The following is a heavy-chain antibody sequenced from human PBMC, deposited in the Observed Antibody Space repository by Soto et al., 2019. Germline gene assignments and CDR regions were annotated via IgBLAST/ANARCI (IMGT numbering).Heavy chain of an antibody. D-gene: IGHD4-17*01. V-gene: IGHV4-59*01. Sequence: SETLSLTCTVSGGSISSYYWSWIRQPPGKGLEWIGYIYYSGSTNYNPSLNSRVTISVDTSRNQFSLKLSSVTAADTAVYYCARDRLHGDLYYWGQGTLVTVSS. J-gene: IGHJ4*02. CDR3: ARDRLHGDLYY. CDR2: IYYSGST. CDR1: GGSISSYY.